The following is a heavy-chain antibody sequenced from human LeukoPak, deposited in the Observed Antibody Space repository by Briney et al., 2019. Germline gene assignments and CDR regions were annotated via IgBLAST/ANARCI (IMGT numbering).Heavy chain of an antibody. D-gene: IGHD6-13*01. V-gene: IGHV3-7*05. CDR3: ASRAGYTGSWSAFDY. CDR1: TFTLNNYW. CDR2: IKQDGSEK. J-gene: IGHJ4*02. Sequence: GGSLRLSCTASTFTLNNYWMSWVRQAPGKGLEWVANIKQDGSEKYYVDSVKGRFTISRDNAKNSPYLQMNSLRAEDTAVYYCASRAGYTGSWSAFDYWGQGTLVTVSS.